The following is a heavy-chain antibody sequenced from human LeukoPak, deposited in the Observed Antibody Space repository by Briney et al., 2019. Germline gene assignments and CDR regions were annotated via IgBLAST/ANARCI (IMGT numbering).Heavy chain of an antibody. Sequence: PSETLSLTCTVSGGSISSYYWSWIRQPAGKGLGWIGRIYTSGSTNYNPSLKSRVTMSVDTSKNQFSLKLSSVTAADTAVYYCARGISSSWYFDYWGQGTLVTVSS. CDR1: GGSISSYY. J-gene: IGHJ4*02. D-gene: IGHD6-13*01. CDR2: IYTSGST. V-gene: IGHV4-4*07. CDR3: ARGISSSWYFDY.